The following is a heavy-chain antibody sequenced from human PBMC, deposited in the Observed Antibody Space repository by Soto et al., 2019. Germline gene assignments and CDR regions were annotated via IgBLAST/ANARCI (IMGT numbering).Heavy chain of an antibody. J-gene: IGHJ4*02. CDR3: AREGNLGRWIQPLDS. Sequence: SETLSLTCTVSGGSLSSNYWTWIRQPPGKGLEWIGNVYYSGNTNYNPSLKSRVTISVDTSKNHFSLKLISVTTADTAVYFCAREGNLGRWIQPLDSWGQGTLVTVSS. CDR2: VYYSGNT. V-gene: IGHV4-59*01. CDR1: GGSLSSNY. D-gene: IGHD2-2*03.